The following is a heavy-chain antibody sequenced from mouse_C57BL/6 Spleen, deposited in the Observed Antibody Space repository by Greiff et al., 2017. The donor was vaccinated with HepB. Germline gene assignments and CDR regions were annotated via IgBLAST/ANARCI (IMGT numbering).Heavy chain of an antibody. CDR1: GFTFSDYG. D-gene: IGHD1-1*01. V-gene: IGHV5-17*01. CDR2: ISSGSSTI. Sequence: EVKLMESGGGLVKPGGSLKLSCAASGFTFSDYGMHWVRQAPEKGLEWVAYISSGSSTIYYADTVKGRFTISRDNAKSTLFLQMTSLRSEDTAMYYCARGYGSYDYWGQGTTLTVSS. J-gene: IGHJ2*01. CDR3: ARGYGSYDY.